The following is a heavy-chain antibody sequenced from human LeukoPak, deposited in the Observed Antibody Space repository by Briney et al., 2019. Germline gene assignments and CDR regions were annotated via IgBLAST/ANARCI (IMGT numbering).Heavy chain of an antibody. CDR3: ARARQDFWSGYYFESYYGMDV. Sequence: PGGSLRLSCAASGFTFSSYDMHWVRQATGKGLEWVSAIGTAGDTYYPGSVKGRFTISRENAKNSLYLQMNSLRAGDTAVYYCARARQDFWSGYYFESYYGMDVWGQGTTVTVSS. D-gene: IGHD3-3*01. CDR1: GFTFSSYD. CDR2: IGTAGDT. J-gene: IGHJ6*02. V-gene: IGHV3-13*01.